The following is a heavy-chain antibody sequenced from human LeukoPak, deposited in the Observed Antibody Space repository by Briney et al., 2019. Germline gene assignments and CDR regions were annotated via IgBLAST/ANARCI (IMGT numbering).Heavy chain of an antibody. CDR3: ARRYGSGYYDY. D-gene: IGHD6-19*01. V-gene: IGHV3-53*01. CDR2: IYSGGST. CDR1: GFTVSSNF. J-gene: IGHJ4*02. Sequence: GGSLRLSCAASGFTVSSNFMSWVRQAPGKVLEWVSVIYSGGSTYYADSVKGRFSISRDHSKNTLYLQMNSLRAEDTAVYYCARRYGSGYYDYWGQGTLVTVSS.